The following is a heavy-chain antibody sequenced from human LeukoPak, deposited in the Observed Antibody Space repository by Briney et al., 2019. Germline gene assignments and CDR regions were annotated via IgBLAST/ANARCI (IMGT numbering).Heavy chain of an antibody. CDR1: GGTFSSYA. Sequence: ASVKVSCKASGGTFSSYAISWVRQAPGQGLEWMGRIIPILGIANYAQKFQGRVTMTRDTSTSTVYMELSSLRSEDTAVYYCARAAGGAAPFDPWGQGTLVTVSS. V-gene: IGHV1-69*04. J-gene: IGHJ5*02. D-gene: IGHD6-13*01. CDR3: ARAAGGAAPFDP. CDR2: IIPILGIA.